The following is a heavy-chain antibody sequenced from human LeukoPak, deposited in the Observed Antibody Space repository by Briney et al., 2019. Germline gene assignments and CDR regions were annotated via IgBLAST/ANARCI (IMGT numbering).Heavy chain of an antibody. J-gene: IGHJ3*02. D-gene: IGHD1-1*01. Sequence: GGSLRLSCAASGFTFSNYWMNWFRQAPGKGLEWVANIKQDGSEKYYVDSVKGRFTISRDNSKNTLYLQMNSLRAEDTAVYYCAKDQAWNARGAFDIWGQGTMVTVSS. CDR3: AKDQAWNARGAFDI. V-gene: IGHV3-7*03. CDR2: IKQDGSEK. CDR1: GFTFSNYW.